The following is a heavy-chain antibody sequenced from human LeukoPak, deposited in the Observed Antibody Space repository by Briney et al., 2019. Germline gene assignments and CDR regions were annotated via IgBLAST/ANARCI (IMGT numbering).Heavy chain of an antibody. CDR1: DGSLSTHH. V-gene: IGHV4-59*11. D-gene: IGHD3-22*01. J-gene: IGHJ4*02. CDR2: ISDSGST. Sequence: SETLSLTCVVSDGSLSTHHWSWIRQSPGRGLEWIGYISDSGSTNYNPSLKSRVTISVDTSKSQFSLMLSSVTAADTAVYYCARGYDSSAYYPFNYWGQGTLVTVSS. CDR3: ARGYDSSAYYPFNY.